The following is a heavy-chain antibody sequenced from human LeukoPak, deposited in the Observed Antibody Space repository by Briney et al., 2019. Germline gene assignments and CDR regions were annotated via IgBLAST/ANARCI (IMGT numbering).Heavy chain of an antibody. Sequence: PGGSLRLSCAASGFTFSSYGMHWVRQAPGKGLEWVAVIWYDGSNKYYADSVKGRFTISRDNSKNTLYLQMNSLRAEDTAVYYCARTTPGYYDFWSGYPSLDYWGQGTLVTVSS. J-gene: IGHJ4*02. D-gene: IGHD3-3*01. CDR1: GFTFSSYG. CDR3: ARTTPGYYDFWSGYPSLDY. CDR2: IWYDGSNK. V-gene: IGHV3-33*01.